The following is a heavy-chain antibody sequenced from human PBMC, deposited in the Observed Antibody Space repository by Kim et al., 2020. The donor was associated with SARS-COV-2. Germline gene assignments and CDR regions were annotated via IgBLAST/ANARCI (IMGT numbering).Heavy chain of an antibody. Sequence: NYAQKLQGRVTMTTDTSTSTAYMELRSLRSDDTAVYYCARQRGLGGSMDVWGQGTTVTVSS. J-gene: IGHJ6*02. V-gene: IGHV1-18*01. D-gene: IGHD3-16*01. CDR3: ARQRGLGGSMDV.